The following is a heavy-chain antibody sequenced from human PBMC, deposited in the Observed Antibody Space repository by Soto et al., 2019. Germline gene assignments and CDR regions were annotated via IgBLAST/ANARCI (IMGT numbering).Heavy chain of an antibody. D-gene: IGHD3-10*01. CDR3: ARDPMVRGVIQYYFDY. CDR1: GFTFSSYA. CDR2: VSYDGSNK. J-gene: IGHJ4*02. V-gene: IGHV3-30*01. Sequence: QPGGSLRLSCAASGFTFSSYAMHWVRQAPGKGLEWVAVVSYDGSNKYYADSVKGRFTISRDNSKNTLYLQMNSLRAEDTAVYYCARDPMVRGVIQYYFDYWGQGTLVTVSS.